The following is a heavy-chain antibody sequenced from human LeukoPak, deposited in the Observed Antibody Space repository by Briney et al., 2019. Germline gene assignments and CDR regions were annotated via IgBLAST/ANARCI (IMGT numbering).Heavy chain of an antibody. Sequence: KPSETLSLTCAVYGVSFSGYYWSWIRQPPGKGLEWIGEINHSGSTNYHPSLKSRVTISVDTSKNQFSLKLSSVTAADTAVDYCARHPHYDFWSGHRAFDIWGQGTMVTVSS. CDR3: ARHPHYDFWSGHRAFDI. V-gene: IGHV4-34*01. D-gene: IGHD3-3*01. J-gene: IGHJ3*02. CDR2: INHSGST. CDR1: GVSFSGYY.